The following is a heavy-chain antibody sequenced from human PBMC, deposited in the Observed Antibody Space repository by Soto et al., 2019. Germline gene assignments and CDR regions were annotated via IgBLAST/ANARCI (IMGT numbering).Heavy chain of an antibody. V-gene: IGHV3-74*01. CDR3: ARGGWGWQQLVPASYYYGMDV. CDR2: INSDGSST. CDR1: GFTFSSYW. J-gene: IGHJ6*02. D-gene: IGHD6-13*01. Sequence: GGSLRLSCAASGFTFSSYWMHWVRQAPGKGLVWVSRINSDGSSTSYADSVKGRFTISRDNAKNTLYLQMNSLRAEDTAVYYCARGGWGWQQLVPASYYYGMDVWGQGTMVTVSS.